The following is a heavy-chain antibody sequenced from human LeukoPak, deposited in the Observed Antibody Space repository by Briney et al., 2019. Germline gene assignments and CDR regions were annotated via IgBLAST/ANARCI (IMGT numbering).Heavy chain of an antibody. CDR1: GYTFTGYY. D-gene: IGHD5-12*01. CDR3: ARARVMRLRGYYFDY. Sequence: ASVKVSCKASGYTFTGYYMHWVRQAPGQGLEWMGWINPNSGGTNYAQKFQGRVTMTRDTSISTAYMEPSRLRSDDTAVYYCARARVMRLRGYYFDYWGQGTLVTVSS. CDR2: INPNSGGT. V-gene: IGHV1-2*02. J-gene: IGHJ4*02.